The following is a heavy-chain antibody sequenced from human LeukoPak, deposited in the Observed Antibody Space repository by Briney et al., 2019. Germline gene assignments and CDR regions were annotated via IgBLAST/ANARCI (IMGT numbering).Heavy chain of an antibody. CDR2: LYNSGST. V-gene: IGHV4-59*01. Sequence: SETLSLTCSVSGGSISNYYWNWIRQPPGKGLEWIGTLYNSGSTTYNPSLKSRITISVDTSKNQFSLKLASVTAADTAVYYCARDYNSVTHWFFDLWGRGTLVTVSP. J-gene: IGHJ2*01. CDR3: ARDYNSVTHWFFDL. CDR1: GGSISNYY. D-gene: IGHD4-17*01.